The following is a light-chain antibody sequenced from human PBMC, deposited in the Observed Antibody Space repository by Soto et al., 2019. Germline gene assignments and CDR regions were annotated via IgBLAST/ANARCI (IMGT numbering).Light chain of an antibody. Sequence: EIVLTQSPATLSLSPGEIATLSCRASQSISTYLAWYQQKPGQSPRLLIYDASNRATGIPARFSGSGSGTDFTLTISSLEPEDFEVYYCQQRSNWPPMYTFGQGTKLEIK. V-gene: IGKV3-11*01. CDR1: QSISTY. CDR2: DAS. CDR3: QQRSNWPPMYT. J-gene: IGKJ2*01.